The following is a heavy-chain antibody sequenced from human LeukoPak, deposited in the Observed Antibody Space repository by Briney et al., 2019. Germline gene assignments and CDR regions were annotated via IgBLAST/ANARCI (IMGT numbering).Heavy chain of an antibody. CDR3: ARLGGPAAVDY. CDR2: MYNSGGT. Sequence: PSETLSLTCTVSGASIRSYYWSWIRQPPGRGLEWIGYMYNSGGTYYNPSLKSRVTISGDTSKNQFSLKLTSVTAADTAVYYCARLGGPAAVDYWGQGTLVTVSS. J-gene: IGHJ4*02. V-gene: IGHV4-59*01. CDR1: GASIRSYY. D-gene: IGHD2-2*01.